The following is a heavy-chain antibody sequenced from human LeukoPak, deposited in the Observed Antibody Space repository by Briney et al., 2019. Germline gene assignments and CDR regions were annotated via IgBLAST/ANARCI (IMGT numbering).Heavy chain of an antibody. CDR1: GYSFTSYW. J-gene: IGHJ5*02. CDR2: IYPGDSDT. CDR3: ARNYDSSGYYNWFDP. D-gene: IGHD3-22*01. Sequence: GESLKISCKGSGYSFTSYWIGGVRQMPGKGLEWMGIIYPGDSDTRYSPSFQGQVTISADKSISTAYLQWSSLKASDTVMYYCARNYDSSGYYNWFDPWGQGTLVTVSS. V-gene: IGHV5-51*01.